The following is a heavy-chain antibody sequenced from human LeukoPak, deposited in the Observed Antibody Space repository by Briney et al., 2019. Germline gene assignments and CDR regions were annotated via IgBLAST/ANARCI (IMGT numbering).Heavy chain of an antibody. Sequence: GGSLRLSCAASGFTFSSYGMSWVRQAPGKGLEWVSAISGSGGSTYYADSVKGRFTISRDNSKNTLYLQMNSLRAEDTAVYYCAKGGGYDFLTVYYKFKGLYFDYWGQGPLVTVS. CDR2: ISGSGGST. V-gene: IGHV3-23*01. J-gene: IGHJ4*02. CDR3: AKGGGYDFLTVYYKFKGLYFDY. CDR1: GFTFSSYG. D-gene: IGHD3-9*01.